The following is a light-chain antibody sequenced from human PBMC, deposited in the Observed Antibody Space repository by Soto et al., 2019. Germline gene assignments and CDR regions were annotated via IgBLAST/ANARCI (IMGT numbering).Light chain of an antibody. CDR3: QSYDSSLTGAV. CDR1: SSNIGAGYD. V-gene: IGLV1-40*01. J-gene: IGLJ2*01. CDR2: GNS. Sequence: QSVLTQPPSVSGAPGQRVTISCTGSSSNIGAGYDVHWYQQLPGTAPKVLIYGNSNRPSGVPDRFSGSKSGTSASLAITGLQAEDEADYYCQSYDSSLTGAVFGGGTKLTVL.